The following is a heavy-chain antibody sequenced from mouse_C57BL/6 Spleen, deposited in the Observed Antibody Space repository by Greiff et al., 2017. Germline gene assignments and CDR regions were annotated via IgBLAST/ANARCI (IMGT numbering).Heavy chain of an antibody. D-gene: IGHD1-2*01. CDR2: ISDGGSYT. CDR3: AREGGTTAPHFDY. V-gene: IGHV5-4*01. Sequence: EVKLVESGGGLVKPGGSLKLSCAASGFTFSSYAMSWVRQTPEQRLEWVATISDGGSYTYYPDNVKGRFTISRDNAKNNLYRQMSHLKSEDTAMYYCAREGGTTAPHFDYWGQGTTLTVSS. CDR1: GFTFSSYA. J-gene: IGHJ2*01.